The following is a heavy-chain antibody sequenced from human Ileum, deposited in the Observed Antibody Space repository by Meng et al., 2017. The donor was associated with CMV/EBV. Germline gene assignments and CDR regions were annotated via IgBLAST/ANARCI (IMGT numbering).Heavy chain of an antibody. J-gene: IGHJ4*02. CDR3: ARNGYYSLDY. Sequence: LHCTVSGDYFRSSRWWSWVRQPPGKGLEWIGEIYHSGTTTYNPSLKSRVTISPDESKNEFSLKLTSVTAADTAVYYCARNGYYSLDYWSQGTLVTVSS. CDR2: IYHSGTT. D-gene: IGHD3-22*01. CDR1: GDYFRSSRW. V-gene: IGHV4-4*02.